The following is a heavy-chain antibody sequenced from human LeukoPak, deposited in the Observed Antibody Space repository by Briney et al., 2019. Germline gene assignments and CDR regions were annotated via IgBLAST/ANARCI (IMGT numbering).Heavy chain of an antibody. CDR3: AGGYSDDDFFNS. D-gene: IGHD5-12*01. Sequence: PGGSLRLSCTTSGLSFSNCVMTWVRQSPGNGLEWVSSISPSGGSTFYADSVRGRFTISRDNSKNTVYLQMRSLGAEDTAAYYCAGGYSDDDFFNSWGQGTPVAVSS. CDR2: ISPSGGST. V-gene: IGHV3-23*01. CDR1: GLSFSNCV. J-gene: IGHJ4*02.